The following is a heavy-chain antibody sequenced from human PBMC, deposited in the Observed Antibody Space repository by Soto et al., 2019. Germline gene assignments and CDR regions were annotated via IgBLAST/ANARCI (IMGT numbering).Heavy chain of an antibody. J-gene: IGHJ6*02. CDR3: TTPDYSNYEGYYYYGMDV. CDR2: IKSKTDGGTT. Sequence: GGSLRLSCAASGFTFSNAWMNWVRQAPGKGLEWVGRIKSKTDGGTTDYAAPVKGRFTISRDDSKNTLYLQMNSLKTEDTAVYYCTTPDYSNYEGYYYYGMDVWGQGTTVTVSS. V-gene: IGHV3-15*07. CDR1: GFTFSNAW. D-gene: IGHD4-4*01.